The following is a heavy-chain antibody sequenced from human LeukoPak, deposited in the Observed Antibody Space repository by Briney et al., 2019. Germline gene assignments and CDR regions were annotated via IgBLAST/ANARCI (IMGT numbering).Heavy chain of an antibody. CDR2: ISSSGSTI. V-gene: IGHV3-48*04. CDR1: GFTFSSYT. Sequence: HAGGSLRLSCAASGFTFSSYTMHWVRQAPGKGLEWVSYISSSGSTIYYADSVKGRFTISRDNAKNSLYLQMNSLRAEDTAVYYCARCIAVAYYFDYWGQGTLVTVSS. CDR3: ARCIAVAYYFDY. D-gene: IGHD6-19*01. J-gene: IGHJ4*02.